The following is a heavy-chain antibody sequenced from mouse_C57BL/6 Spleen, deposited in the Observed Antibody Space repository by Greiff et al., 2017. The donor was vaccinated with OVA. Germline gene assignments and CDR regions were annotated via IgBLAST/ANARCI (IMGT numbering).Heavy chain of an antibody. Sequence: DVKLVESGGGLVKPGGSLKLSCAASGFTFSDYGMHWVRQAPEKGLEWVAYISSGSSTIYYADTVKGRFTISRDNAKNTLFLQMTSLRSEDTAMYYCASYYYGSSYDATDYWGQGTSVTVSS. V-gene: IGHV5-17*01. CDR1: GFTFSDYG. CDR2: ISSGSSTI. J-gene: IGHJ4*01. CDR3: ASYYYGSSYDATDY. D-gene: IGHD1-1*01.